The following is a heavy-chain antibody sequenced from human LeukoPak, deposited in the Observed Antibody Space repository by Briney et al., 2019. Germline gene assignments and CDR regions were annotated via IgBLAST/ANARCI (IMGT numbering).Heavy chain of an antibody. Sequence: SETLSLTCTVSGGSISSYYWSWIRQPPGKGLEWIGYIYTSGSTNYNPSLKSRVTISVDTSKNQFSLKLSSVTAADTAVYYCARHTSYGGSIYDFWSGYLPLLFDYWGQGTLVTVSS. CDR3: ARHTSYGGSIYDFWSGYLPLLFDY. J-gene: IGHJ4*02. D-gene: IGHD3-3*01. V-gene: IGHV4-4*09. CDR2: IYTSGST. CDR1: GGSISSYY.